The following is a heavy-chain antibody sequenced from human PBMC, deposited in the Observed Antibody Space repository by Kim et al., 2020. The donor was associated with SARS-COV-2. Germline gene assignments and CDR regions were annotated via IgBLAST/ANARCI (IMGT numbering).Heavy chain of an antibody. CDR2: ISSSGSTI. V-gene: IGHV3-48*03. J-gene: IGHJ6*02. CDR3: ARDRGMVRGVIIGGGVVDV. Sequence: GGSLRLSCASSGFTFSSYEMNWVRQAPGKGLEWVSYISSSGSTIYYADSVKGRFTISRDNAKNSLYLQMNSLRAEDTAVYYCARDRGMVRGVIIGGGVVDVWGQGTTVTVSS. D-gene: IGHD3-10*01. CDR1: GFTFSSYE.